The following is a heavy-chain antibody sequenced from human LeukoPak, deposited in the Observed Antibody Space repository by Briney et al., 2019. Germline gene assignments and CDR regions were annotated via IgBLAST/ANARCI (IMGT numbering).Heavy chain of an antibody. J-gene: IGHJ4*02. CDR2: IRNVGSIR. CDR1: GFIFSSYG. CDR3: ANGPHYNILTGFYKVRSHLDY. D-gene: IGHD3-9*01. V-gene: IGHV3-30*02. Sequence: GGSLRLSCAASGFIFSSYGMHWVRQAPGKGLEWVAFIRNVGSIRHYADSVKGRFIISRDNSKNTLFLQMNSLRAEDTALYYCANGPHYNILTGFYKVRSHLDYWGQGTLVTVSS.